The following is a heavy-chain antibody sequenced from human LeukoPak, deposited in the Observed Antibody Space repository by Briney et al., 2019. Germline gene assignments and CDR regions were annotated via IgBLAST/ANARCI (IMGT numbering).Heavy chain of an antibody. CDR1: GFTFSSYG. J-gene: IGHJ6*02. CDR3: AKDIRLKVAAAVYYYYGMDV. D-gene: IGHD6-13*01. CDR2: ISYDGSNK. V-gene: IGHV3-30*18. Sequence: GGSLRLSCAASGFTFSSYGMHWVRQAPGKGLEWVAVISYDGSNKYYADSVKGRFTISRDNSKNTLYLQMNSLRAEDTAVYYCAKDIRLKVAAAVYYYYGMDVWGQGTTVTVSS.